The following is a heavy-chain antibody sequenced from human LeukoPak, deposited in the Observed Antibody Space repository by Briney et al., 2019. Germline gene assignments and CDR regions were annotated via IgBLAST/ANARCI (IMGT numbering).Heavy chain of an antibody. CDR1: GGTFSSYA. CDR3: ARGYDFWSGYYNY. D-gene: IGHD3-3*01. J-gene: IGHJ4*02. Sequence: ASVKVSCKASGGTFSSYAISWVRQAPGQGLEWMGGIIPIFGTANYAQKFQGRVTNTADESTSTAYMELSSLRSEDTAVYYCARGYDFWSGYYNYWGQGTLVTVSS. CDR2: IIPIFGTA. V-gene: IGHV1-69*13.